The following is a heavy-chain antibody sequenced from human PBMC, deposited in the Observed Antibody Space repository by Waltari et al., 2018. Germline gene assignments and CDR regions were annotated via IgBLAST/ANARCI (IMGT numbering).Heavy chain of an antibody. CDR2: IKQDGSEK. V-gene: IGHV3-7*01. J-gene: IGHJ5*02. D-gene: IGHD2-2*03. CDR3: ASGFRTGTSYYGNYFDP. CDR1: GFTFSSYW. Sequence: EVQLVESGGGLVQPGGSLRLSCTASGFTFSSYWMVWLRQAPGKGLEWVANIKQDGSEKYYVDSVKGRFTISRDNVKNALYPQMSSLRAEDTAVYYCASGFRTGTSYYGNYFDPWGRGTLVTVSS.